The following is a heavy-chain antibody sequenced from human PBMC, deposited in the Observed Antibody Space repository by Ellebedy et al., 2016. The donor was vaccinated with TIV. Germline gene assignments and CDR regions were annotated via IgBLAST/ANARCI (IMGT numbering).Heavy chain of an antibody. CDR3: ASGGGSYPEREFDY. J-gene: IGHJ4*02. Sequence: AASVKVSCKASGYTFTGYYIHWVRQPPGQGLEWMGWINPNSGGTNYAQKFQGWVTMTRDTSISTADMELSRMRPDDTAVYYSASGGGSYPEREFDYWGQGTLVTVSS. D-gene: IGHD1-26*01. V-gene: IGHV1-2*04. CDR2: INPNSGGT. CDR1: GYTFTGYY.